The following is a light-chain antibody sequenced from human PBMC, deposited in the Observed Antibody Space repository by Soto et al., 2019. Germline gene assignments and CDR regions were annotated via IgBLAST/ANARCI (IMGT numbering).Light chain of an antibody. V-gene: IGLV2-8*01. J-gene: IGLJ2*01. CDR3: SSDAGSNNFDVV. Sequence: QSVLTQPPSASGSPGQSVTISCTGTSSDVGGYNYVSWYQQHPGKAPKLMIYEVSKRPSGVPDRFSVSKSGNTASLTVSGLQAEDEDDYYCSSDAGSNNFDVVFGGGTKVTVL. CDR1: SSDVGGYNY. CDR2: EVS.